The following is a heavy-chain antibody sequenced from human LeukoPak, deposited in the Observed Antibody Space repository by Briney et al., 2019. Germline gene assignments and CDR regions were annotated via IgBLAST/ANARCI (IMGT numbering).Heavy chain of an antibody. J-gene: IGHJ4*02. Sequence: GGSLRLSCAASGFTFSSYGMHWVRQAPGKGLEWVAFIRYDGSNKYYADSVKGRFTISRDNSKNTLHLQMNSLRAEDTAVYYCANGLVVVTAAPHFDYRGQGTLVTVSS. V-gene: IGHV3-30*02. CDR2: IRYDGSNK. CDR3: ANGLVVVTAAPHFDY. CDR1: GFTFSSYG. D-gene: IGHD2-21*02.